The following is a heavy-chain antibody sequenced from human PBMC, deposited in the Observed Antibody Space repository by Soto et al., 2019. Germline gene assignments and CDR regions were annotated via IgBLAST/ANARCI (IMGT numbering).Heavy chain of an antibody. CDR2: MNPNSGNT. CDR3: ARGLVYYGSGSYYNSLRG. V-gene: IGHV1-8*01. D-gene: IGHD3-10*01. J-gene: IGHJ4*02. CDR1: GYTFTSYD. Sequence: ASVKVSCKASGYTFTSYDINWVRQATGQGLEWMGWMNPNSGNTGYAQKFQGRVTMTRNTSISTAYMGLSSLRSEDTAVYYCARGLVYYGSGSYYNSLRGWGQGTLVTVSS.